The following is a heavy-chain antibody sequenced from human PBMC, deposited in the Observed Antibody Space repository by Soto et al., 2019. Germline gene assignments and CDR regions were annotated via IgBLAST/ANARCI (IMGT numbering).Heavy chain of an antibody. D-gene: IGHD3-22*01. V-gene: IGHV5-10-1*01. CDR2: IDPSDSYT. CDR3: ARRRTYYYYTSGQGYFDL. Sequence: GESLKISCKGSGYSFTSYWITWVRQMPGKGLEWMGRIDPSDSYTNYSPSFQGHVTISADKSISTAYLQWSSLKASDTAMYYCARRRTYYYYTSGQGYFDLWGRVTLVT. CDR1: GYSFTSYW. J-gene: IGHJ2*01.